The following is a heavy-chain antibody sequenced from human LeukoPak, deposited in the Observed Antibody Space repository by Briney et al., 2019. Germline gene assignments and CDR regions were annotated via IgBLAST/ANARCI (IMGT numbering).Heavy chain of an antibody. J-gene: IGHJ4*02. CDR3: AAYDSSGYPQFDY. V-gene: IGHV4-59*01. Sequence: SETLSLTCTVSGGSISSYYWSWIRQPPGKGLEWIGYIYYSGSTNYNPSLKSRVTISVDTSKNQFSLKLSSVAAADTAVYYCAAYDSSGYPQFDYWGQGTLVTVSS. D-gene: IGHD3-22*01. CDR2: IYYSGST. CDR1: GGSISSYY.